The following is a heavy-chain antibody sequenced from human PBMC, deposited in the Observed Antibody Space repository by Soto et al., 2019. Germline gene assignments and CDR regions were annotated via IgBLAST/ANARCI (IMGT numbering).Heavy chain of an antibody. CDR3: ARDQLYYNDISGRPLNAFDV. Sequence: GGSLRLSCAASGFTFRNYGMNWVRQAPGKGLEWVSYIGLGSSTKYYADSVEGRFTISRDNAKNSLYLQMNSLRAEDTAVYYCARDQLYYNDISGRPLNAFDVWCQATMVTGSS. CDR1: GFTFRNYG. D-gene: IGHD3-22*01. CDR2: IGLGSSTK. J-gene: IGHJ3*01. V-gene: IGHV3-48*01.